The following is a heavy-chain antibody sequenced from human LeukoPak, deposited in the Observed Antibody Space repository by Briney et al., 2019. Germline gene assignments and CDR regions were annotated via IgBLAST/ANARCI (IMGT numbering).Heavy chain of an antibody. CDR1: GDSVSSNSAA. CDR2: TYYRSKWYN. J-gene: IGHJ2*01. V-gene: IGHV6-1*01. Sequence: SQTLSLTCAISGDSVSSNSAAWNWIRQSPSRGLEWLGKTYYRSKWYNDYAVSVKSRITINPDTSKNQFSLQLNSVTPEDTAVYYCARDSPLTTVTTFPYWYFDLWGRGTLVTVSS. CDR3: ARDSPLTTVTTFPYWYFDL. D-gene: IGHD4-17*01.